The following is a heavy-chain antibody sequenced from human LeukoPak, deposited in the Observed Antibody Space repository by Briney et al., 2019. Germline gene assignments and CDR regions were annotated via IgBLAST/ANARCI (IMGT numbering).Heavy chain of an antibody. CDR1: GFTFSSYS. D-gene: IGHD6-19*01. V-gene: IGHV3-21*01. CDR3: AKGKDSVAGATNDY. Sequence: GGSLRLSCAVSGFTFSSYSMSWGRQAQGKGLEWVSSISSSGTYKYYADSVKGRFTISRDNAKNSLYLQMNSLRAEDTAVYYCAKGKDSVAGATNDYWGQGTRVTVSS. J-gene: IGHJ4*02. CDR2: ISSSGTYK.